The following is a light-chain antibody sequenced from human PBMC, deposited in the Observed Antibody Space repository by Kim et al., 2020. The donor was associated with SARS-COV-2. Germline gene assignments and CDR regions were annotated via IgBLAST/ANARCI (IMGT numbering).Light chain of an antibody. CDR1: RNMNTW. J-gene: IGKJ4*01. V-gene: IGKV1-5*01. CDR3: QQDNDYVLT. Sequence: SGSVRDRVTIPCRANRNMNTWLAWYQQRPGKAPQVLIYDASILESGVPSRFSGSGSGTEFTLTISSLQPDDFATYYCQQDNDYVLTFGGGTKLEI. CDR2: DAS.